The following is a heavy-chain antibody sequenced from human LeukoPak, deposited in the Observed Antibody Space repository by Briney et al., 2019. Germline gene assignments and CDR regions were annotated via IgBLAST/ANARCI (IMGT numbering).Heavy chain of an antibody. J-gene: IGHJ6*03. Sequence: GGSLRLSCAASGFTFSSYAMSWVRQAPGKGLEWVSAISGSGGSTYYADSVKGRFTISRDNSKNTLYLQMNSLRAEDTAVYYCASTTLAQSSLESYMDVWGKGTTVTVSS. CDR1: GFTFSSYA. D-gene: IGHD2-2*01. CDR2: ISGSGGST. CDR3: ASTTLAQSSLESYMDV. V-gene: IGHV3-23*01.